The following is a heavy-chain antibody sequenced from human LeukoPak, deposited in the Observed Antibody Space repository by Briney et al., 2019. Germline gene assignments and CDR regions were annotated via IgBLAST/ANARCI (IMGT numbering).Heavy chain of an antibody. J-gene: IGHJ4*02. CDR2: FFDGGDT. CDR3: VGEGGHLEY. D-gene: IGHD1-26*01. Sequence: GGSLRLSCAASGLIVTSNYMNWVRPAPEKGLEWVSTFFDGGDTYYGDSVKGRFTISRDHANNALYLQMNNLRPEDTAVYYCVGEGGHLEYWGQGTLVTVYS. CDR1: GLIVTSNY. V-gene: IGHV3-53*05.